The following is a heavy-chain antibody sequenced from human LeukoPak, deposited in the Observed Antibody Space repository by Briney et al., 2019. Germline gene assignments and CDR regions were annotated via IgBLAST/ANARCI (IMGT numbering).Heavy chain of an antibody. CDR2: IKEDGSVT. J-gene: IGHJ4*02. CDR3: ARDYDGVRGHW. Sequence: GWSLRLSCAASGFAFSSYEMNWVRQAPGKGLEWVANIKEDGSVTYYVDSVKGRFTISRDNAKNSLYLQMNSLRVEDTAIYYCARDYDGVRGHWWGQGTLVTVSS. V-gene: IGHV3-7*04. D-gene: IGHD2-8*01. CDR1: GFAFSSYE.